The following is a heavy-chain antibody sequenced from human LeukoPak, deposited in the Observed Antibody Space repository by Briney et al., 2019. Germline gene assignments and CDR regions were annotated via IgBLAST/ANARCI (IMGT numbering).Heavy chain of an antibody. Sequence: GGSLRLSCAASGFTFDDYTMSWVRQAPGKGLEWVSSISSSSSYIYYADSVKGRFTISRDNAKNSLYLQMNSLRAEDTAVYYCAREPGEWVYWGQGTLVTVSS. CDR1: GFTFDDYT. V-gene: IGHV3-21*01. J-gene: IGHJ4*02. CDR3: AREPGEWVY. CDR2: ISSSSSYI. D-gene: IGHD1-26*01.